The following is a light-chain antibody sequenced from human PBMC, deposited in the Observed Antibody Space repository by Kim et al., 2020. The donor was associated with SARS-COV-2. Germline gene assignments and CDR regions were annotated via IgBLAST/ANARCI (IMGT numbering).Light chain of an antibody. CDR1: KLGDQY. V-gene: IGLV3-1*01. J-gene: IGLJ2*01. CDR2: QDS. Sequence: ESPEQTDSLTCSGDKLGDQYASWYKQRPGQSPVLVIYQDSKRPSGIPERFSGSNSGNTATLTISGTQAMDEADYYCQAWDSSTVVFGGGTQLTVL. CDR3: QAWDSSTVV.